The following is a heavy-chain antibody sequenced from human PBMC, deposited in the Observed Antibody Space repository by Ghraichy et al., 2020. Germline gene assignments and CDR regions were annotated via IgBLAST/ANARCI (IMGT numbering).Heavy chain of an antibody. Sequence: SVKVSCKASGGTFSSYAISWVRQAPGQGLEWMGGIIPIFGTANYAQKFQGRVTITADKSTSTAYMELSSLRSEDTAVYYCARDIAVAGTYHAGPGYNWFDPWGQGTLVTVSS. V-gene: IGHV1-69*06. CDR3: ARDIAVAGTYHAGPGYNWFDP. J-gene: IGHJ5*02. CDR1: GGTFSSYA. D-gene: IGHD6-19*01. CDR2: IIPIFGTA.